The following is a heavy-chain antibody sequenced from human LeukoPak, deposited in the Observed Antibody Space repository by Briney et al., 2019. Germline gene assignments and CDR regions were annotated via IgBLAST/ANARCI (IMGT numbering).Heavy chain of an antibody. CDR2: TNANSGDT. V-gene: IGHV1-2*02. Sequence: ASVKVSCKASGYIFTDYYMHWVRQAPGQGLEWMGWTNANSGDTNYPQKFQGRGTMTRDTSISTAYMEVNRLRYDDTAVYYCVRLLAEGNYWGQGTLVTVSS. CDR3: VRLLAEGNY. CDR1: GYIFTDYY. J-gene: IGHJ4*02. D-gene: IGHD2-15*01.